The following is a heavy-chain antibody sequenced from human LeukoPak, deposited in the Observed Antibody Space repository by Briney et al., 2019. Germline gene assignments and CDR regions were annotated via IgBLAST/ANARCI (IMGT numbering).Heavy chain of an antibody. Sequence: SETLSLTCTVSGGSISSSSYYWGWIRQPPGKGLEWIGSIYYRGSTYYNPSLKSRVTISVDTSKNQFSLKLSSVTAADTAVYYCARQSLLLWFGELVYFDYWGQGTLVTVSS. J-gene: IGHJ4*02. D-gene: IGHD3-10*01. CDR3: ARQSLLLWFGELVYFDY. CDR1: GGSISSSSYY. V-gene: IGHV4-39*01. CDR2: IYYRGST.